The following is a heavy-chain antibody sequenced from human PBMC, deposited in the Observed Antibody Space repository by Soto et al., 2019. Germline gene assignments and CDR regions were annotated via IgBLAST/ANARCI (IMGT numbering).Heavy chain of an antibody. CDR1: GFTFSSYA. D-gene: IGHD3-16*01. J-gene: IGHJ4*02. V-gene: IGHV3-23*01. CDR2: ISGSGGTT. CDR3: AKLPGLHWGTQRRPPAGYA. Sequence: GSLRLSCAASGFTFSSYAMSWVRQAPGKGLEWVSTISGSGGTTYYADSVKGRFTISRDNSENTLFLQMNSLRDEDTAIYYCAKLPGLHWGTQRRPPAGYARGRGSQVTGSS.